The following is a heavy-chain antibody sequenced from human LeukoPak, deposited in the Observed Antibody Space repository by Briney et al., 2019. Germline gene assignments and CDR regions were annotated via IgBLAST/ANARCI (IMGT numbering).Heavy chain of an antibody. CDR2: IYHSGST. CDR3: ARDPGRASGGR. Sequence: TLSLTCAVSGGSISSGGYSWSWIRQPPGKGLEWIGYIYHSGSTNYNPSLKSRVIISVDTSKNQFSLKLSSVTAADTAVYYCARDPGRASGGRWGQGTLVTVSS. V-gene: IGHV4-30-2*01. J-gene: IGHJ4*02. CDR1: GGSISSGGYS.